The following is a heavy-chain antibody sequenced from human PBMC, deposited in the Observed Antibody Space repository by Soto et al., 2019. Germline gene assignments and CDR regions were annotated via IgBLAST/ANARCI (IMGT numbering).Heavy chain of an antibody. CDR2: IKQDGSEK. J-gene: IGHJ4*02. D-gene: IGHD6-13*01. V-gene: IGHV3-7*01. CDR3: ARGILGIAAAFSY. Sequence: PGGSLRLSCAASGFTFSSYWMSWVRQAPGKGLEWVANIKQDGSEKYYVDSVKGRFTISRDNAKNSLYLQMNSLRAEDTAVYYCARGILGIAAAFSYWGQGTLVTVSS. CDR1: GFTFSSYW.